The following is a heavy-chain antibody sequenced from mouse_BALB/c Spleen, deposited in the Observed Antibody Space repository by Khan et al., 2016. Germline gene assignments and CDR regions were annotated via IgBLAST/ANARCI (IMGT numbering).Heavy chain of an antibody. J-gene: IGHJ3*01. CDR3: ARDDQDFDAWFAS. V-gene: IGHV2-9*02. Sequence: QVQLKESGPGLVAPSQSLSITCTVSGFSLTNSGVHWVRQPPRKGLDWLGVIWAGGSTDYNSALMSGLSITRDTTQNQVFLTLNSLQNDDTAMYYCARDDQDFDAWFASWGQGTLVTVSA. CDR1: GFSLTNSG. CDR2: IWAGGST.